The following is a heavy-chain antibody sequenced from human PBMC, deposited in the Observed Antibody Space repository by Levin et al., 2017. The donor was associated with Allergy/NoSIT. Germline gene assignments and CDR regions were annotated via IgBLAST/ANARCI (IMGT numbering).Heavy chain of an antibody. V-gene: IGHV3-48*01. CDR2: ISSTVTTM. Sequence: GGSLRLSCAASGFSFSTYSMNWVRQAPGKGLEWVSYISSTVTTMYYADSVQGRFTISRDNAKNSLYLQMNSLRAEDTAVYYCAREGYQLLSPFYYYNMDVWGQGTTVTVSS. CDR1: GFSFSTYS. J-gene: IGHJ6*02. CDR3: AREGYQLLSPFYYYNMDV. D-gene: IGHD2-2*01.